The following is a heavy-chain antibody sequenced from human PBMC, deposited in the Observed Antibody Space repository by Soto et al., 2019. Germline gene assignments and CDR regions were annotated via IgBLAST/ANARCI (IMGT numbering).Heavy chain of an antibody. V-gene: IGHV1-69*01. J-gene: IGHJ4*02. CDR3: ARGGMGNFDY. CDR2: FIAMLGTP. D-gene: IGHD6-13*01. CDR1: GGTFGSHG. Sequence: VASVNVSFKASGGTFGSHGIAWVRQAPGQGLEWMGGFIAMLGTPTYAKKVQGRATRTADESLTSSYLALRSLRSEDTAVYLCARGGMGNFDYWGQGTVVTDSS.